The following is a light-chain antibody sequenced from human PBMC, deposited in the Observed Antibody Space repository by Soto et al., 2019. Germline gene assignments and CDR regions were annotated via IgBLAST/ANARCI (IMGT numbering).Light chain of an antibody. Sequence: DIQMTQSPSSLGASVGDRVTITCRAIQGIANSLAWYQQKPGEVHKLLIFTASTLHSGVSTRFTGSRSGTECTLTISSLQPEDVASYYFKKYNWPPFTFGPGTKVEIK. V-gene: IGKV1-27*01. J-gene: IGKJ3*01. CDR3: KKYNWPPFT. CDR1: QGIANS. CDR2: TAS.